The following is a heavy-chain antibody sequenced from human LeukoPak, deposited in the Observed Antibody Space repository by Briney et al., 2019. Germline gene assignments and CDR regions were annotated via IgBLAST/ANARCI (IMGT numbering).Heavy chain of an antibody. CDR2: ISSSSSYI. Sequence: PGGSLRLSCAASGFTFSSYSMNWVRQAPGKGLEWVSSISSSSSYIYYADSVKGRFTTSRDNAKNSLYLQMNSLRAEDTAVYYCARRYCSGGSCYSADHWGQGTLVTVSS. V-gene: IGHV3-21*01. CDR1: GFTFSSYS. D-gene: IGHD2-15*01. CDR3: ARRYCSGGSCYSADH. J-gene: IGHJ4*02.